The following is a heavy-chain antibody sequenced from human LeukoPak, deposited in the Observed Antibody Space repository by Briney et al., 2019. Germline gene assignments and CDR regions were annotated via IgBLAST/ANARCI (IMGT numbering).Heavy chain of an antibody. CDR1: GGSFSGYY. CDR3: ARRVRFGDDWVFDS. CDR2: TIQTGST. J-gene: IGHJ4*02. V-gene: IGHV4-34*12. D-gene: IGHD3-3*01. Sequence: PSETLSLTCAVYGGSFSGYYWSWLRQSPEKGLEWIGETIQTGSTNYNPSLKSRVAISIDTSKNQFSLDLSSVTAADTAVYYCARRVRFGDDWVFDSWGPGTLVTVSS.